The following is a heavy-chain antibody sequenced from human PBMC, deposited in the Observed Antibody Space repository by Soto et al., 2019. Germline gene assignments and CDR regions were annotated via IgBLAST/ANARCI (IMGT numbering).Heavy chain of an antibody. CDR2: IFYSGST. CDR3: AKDLSGWQLGY. Sequence: QVLLRESGPGLVKPSETLSLTCSVSGGSISSVGSYMSWIRQHPGKGLEWIGYIFYSGSTYYSPSLRSRVTISLDMSKNQFSLTLTSVTAADTAVYYCAKDLSGWQLGYWSQGTLVTVSS. CDR1: GGSISSVGSY. D-gene: IGHD6-19*01. V-gene: IGHV4-31*03. J-gene: IGHJ4*02.